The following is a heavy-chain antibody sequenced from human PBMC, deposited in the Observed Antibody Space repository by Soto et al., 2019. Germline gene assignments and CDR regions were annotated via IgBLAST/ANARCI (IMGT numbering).Heavy chain of an antibody. Sequence: ASVKVSCKASGYTFTSYAMHWVRQAPGQRLEWMGWINAGNGNTKYSQKFQGRVTITRDTSASTAYMELSSLRSEDTAVYYCASFDCSSTSCYRAYYYYGMDVWGQGTXVTVSS. CDR1: GYTFTSYA. CDR3: ASFDCSSTSCYRAYYYYGMDV. V-gene: IGHV1-3*01. CDR2: INAGNGNT. D-gene: IGHD2-2*01. J-gene: IGHJ6*02.